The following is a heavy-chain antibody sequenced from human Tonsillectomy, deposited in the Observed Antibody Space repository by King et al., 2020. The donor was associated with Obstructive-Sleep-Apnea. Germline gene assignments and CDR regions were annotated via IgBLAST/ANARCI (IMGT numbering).Heavy chain of an antibody. Sequence: QLQESGPGLVKPAQTLSLTCTVSGGSISSADYYWSWIRQPPGKGLEWIGYIYYSGNTNYNSSLKSRVTISVYTSKNQFSLKLSSVTAADTAVYSCARLSSGWGFDYWGQGTLVTVSS. CDR2: IYYSGNT. CDR1: GGSISSADYY. J-gene: IGHJ4*02. CDR3: ARLSSGWGFDY. D-gene: IGHD6-19*01. V-gene: IGHV4-30-4*01.